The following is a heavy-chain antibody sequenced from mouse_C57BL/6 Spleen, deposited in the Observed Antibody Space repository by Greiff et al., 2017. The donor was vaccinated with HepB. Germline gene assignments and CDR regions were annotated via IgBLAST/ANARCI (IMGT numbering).Heavy chain of an antibody. V-gene: IGHV5-4*01. Sequence: EVKLMESGGGLVKPGGSLKLSCAASGFTFSSYAMSWVRQTPEKRLEWVATISDGGSYTYYPDNVKGRFTISRDNAKNNLYLQMSHLKSEDTAMYYCAREGTTVEGDYWGQGTTLTVSS. J-gene: IGHJ2*01. CDR1: GFTFSSYA. CDR3: AREGTTVEGDY. D-gene: IGHD1-1*01. CDR2: ISDGGSYT.